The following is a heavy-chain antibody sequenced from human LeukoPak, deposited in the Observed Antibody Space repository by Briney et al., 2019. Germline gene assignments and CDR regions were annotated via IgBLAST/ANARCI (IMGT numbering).Heavy chain of an antibody. Sequence: PGGSLRLSCAASGFTFSRYGMSWVRQAPGKGLEWVSAISGSGGSTYYADSVKGRFTISRDNSKNTLYLQMNSLRAEDTAVYYCARHSCGGDCLLDYWGQGTLVTVSS. D-gene: IGHD2-21*02. V-gene: IGHV3-23*01. J-gene: IGHJ4*02. CDR1: GFTFSRYG. CDR2: ISGSGGST. CDR3: ARHSCGGDCLLDY.